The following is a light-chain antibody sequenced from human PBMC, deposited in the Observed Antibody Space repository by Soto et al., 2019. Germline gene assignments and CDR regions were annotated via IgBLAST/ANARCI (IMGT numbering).Light chain of an antibody. J-gene: IGLJ1*01. CDR1: SSDVGAYNY. Sequence: QSVLTQPSSLSVSPGQSITISCTGTSSDVGAYNYVSWYQQHPANALKVMIYHVSNRPSGVSDRFSGSKSGNTASLTISGLQAEDEADYYCYSYTDSSTNVCGSGSKVTVL. CDR3: YSYTDSSTNV. V-gene: IGLV2-14*01. CDR2: HVS.